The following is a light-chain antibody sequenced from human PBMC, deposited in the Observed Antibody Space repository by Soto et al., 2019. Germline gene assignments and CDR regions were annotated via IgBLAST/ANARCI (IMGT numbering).Light chain of an antibody. Sequence: DIQMTQSPSSLSASVGDRVTITCRASQGISNYLAWYQQKPGKVPKLLIYAASTLQSGVPSRFSGSGAGTDFTLTISSLQPEEVATDYCQKYNSAPRTFGQGTKVEIK. V-gene: IGKV1-27*01. CDR1: QGISNY. CDR3: QKYNSAPRT. J-gene: IGKJ1*01. CDR2: AAS.